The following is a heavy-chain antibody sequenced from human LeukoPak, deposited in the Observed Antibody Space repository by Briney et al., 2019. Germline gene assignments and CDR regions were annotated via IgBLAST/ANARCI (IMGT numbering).Heavy chain of an antibody. CDR1: GYTFTSYG. CDR3: ARDVEYSSSSVFSDY. J-gene: IGHJ4*02. CDR2: ISAYNGNT. V-gene: IGHV1-18*01. D-gene: IGHD6-6*01. Sequence: ASVKVSCKASGYTFTSYGISWVRQAPGQGLEWMGWISAYNGNTNYAQKLQGRVTMTTDTSTSTAYMELRSLRSDDTAVYYCARDVEYSSSSVFSDYWGQGTLVTVSS.